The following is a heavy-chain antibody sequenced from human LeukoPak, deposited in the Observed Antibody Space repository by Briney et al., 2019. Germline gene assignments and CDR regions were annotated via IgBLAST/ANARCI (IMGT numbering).Heavy chain of an antibody. CDR2: INTGSSTM. J-gene: IGHJ3*02. V-gene: IGHV3-48*01. CDR3: ARDPNGDYIGTFDM. CDR1: GFTFSSYS. D-gene: IGHD4-17*01. Sequence: GGSLRLSCAASGFTFSSYSMNWVRQAPGKGLEWVSYINTGSSTMYYADSVKGRFAISRDNSKNTLYLQMNSLRVGDTAMYFCARDPNGDYIGTFDMWGRGTMVSVSS.